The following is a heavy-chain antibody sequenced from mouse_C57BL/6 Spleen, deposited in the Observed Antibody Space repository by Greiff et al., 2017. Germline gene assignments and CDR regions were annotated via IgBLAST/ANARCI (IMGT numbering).Heavy chain of an antibody. CDR2: IYPSDSET. J-gene: IGHJ1*03. CDR3: ARGNYCDFEG. Sequence: VQLQQPGAELVRPGSSVKLSCKASGYTFTSYWMDWVKQRPGQGLEWIGNIYPSDSETHYNQKFKDKATLTVDKSSSTAYMQLSSLTSEDSAVYYCARGNYCDFEGWGTGTTVTVSS. D-gene: IGHD2-1*01. V-gene: IGHV1-61*01. CDR1: GYTFTSYW.